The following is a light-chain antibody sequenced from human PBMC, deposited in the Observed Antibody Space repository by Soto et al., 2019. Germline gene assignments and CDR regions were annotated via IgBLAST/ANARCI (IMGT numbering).Light chain of an antibody. J-gene: IGKJ4*01. CDR1: QSVLYSSNTKNY. Sequence: DLVMTQYPDSPAVSLGERATINCKSSQSVLYSSNTKNYLAWYQQKPGQPPKLLIYWASTRDSGVPDRFSGRGSGTDFILTISSLQAEDVAVYDCQQYYSTPPTFGGGTKVEIK. V-gene: IGKV4-1*01. CDR3: QQYYSTPPT. CDR2: WAS.